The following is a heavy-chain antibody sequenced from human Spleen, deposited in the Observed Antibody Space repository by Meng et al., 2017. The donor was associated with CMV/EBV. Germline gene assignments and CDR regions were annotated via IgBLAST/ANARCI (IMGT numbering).Heavy chain of an antibody. CDR2: IYYSGST. CDR3: ARGRALKRRSTAGYYYGMDV. V-gene: IGHV4-39*07. J-gene: IGHJ6*02. D-gene: IGHD6-25*01. Sequence: SETLSLTCTVSGGSISSRNYYWDWIRQSPGKGLEWIGSIYYSGSTDYNPSLESRVTISLHTYKNQFSLDLRSVTAADTAVYYCARGRALKRRSTAGYYYGMDVWGQGTTVTVSS. CDR1: GGSISSRNYY.